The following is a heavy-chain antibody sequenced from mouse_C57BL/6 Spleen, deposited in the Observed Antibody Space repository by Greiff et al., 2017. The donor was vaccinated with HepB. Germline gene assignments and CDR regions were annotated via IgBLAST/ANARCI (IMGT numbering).Heavy chain of an antibody. V-gene: IGHV1-64*01. CDR2: IHPNSGST. CDR1: GYTFTSYW. CDR3: ARLALDYDWFAY. D-gene: IGHD2-4*01. J-gene: IGHJ3*01. Sequence: QVQLQQSGAELVKPGASVKLSCKASGYTFTSYWMHWVKQRPGQGLEWIGMIHPNSGSTNYNEKFKSKATLTVDKSSSTAYMQLSSLTSEDSAVYYCARLALDYDWFAYWGQGTLVTVSA.